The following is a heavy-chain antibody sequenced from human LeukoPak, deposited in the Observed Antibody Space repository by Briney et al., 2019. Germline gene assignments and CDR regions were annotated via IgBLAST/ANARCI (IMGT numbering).Heavy chain of an antibody. CDR1: GGSISSRSYY. CDR3: ARSQYSYGYWLVADY. Sequence: SETLPLTCTVSGGSISSRSYYWGWIRQPPGKGLEWIGTIYYSGSTYYNPSLKSRATIPVDTSKNQLSLKLSSVTAADTAVYYCARSQYSYGYWLVADYWGQGALVTVSS. V-gene: IGHV4-39*01. J-gene: IGHJ4*02. CDR2: IYYSGST. D-gene: IGHD5-18*01.